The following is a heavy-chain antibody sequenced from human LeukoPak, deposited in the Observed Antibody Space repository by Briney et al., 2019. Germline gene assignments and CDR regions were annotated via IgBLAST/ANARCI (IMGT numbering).Heavy chain of an antibody. D-gene: IGHD5-12*01. J-gene: IGHJ6*03. CDR3: AKGGGYEAQYYYYYLDV. CDR1: GFIVSSDS. V-gene: IGHV3-21*01. Sequence: GGSLRLSCAASGFIVSSDSMNWVRQAPGKGLEWVSSISSSSTYIYYADSVKGRFTISRDNSKNTLYLQMKSLRAEDTAVYYCAKGGGYEAQYYYYYLDVWGKGTTVTISS. CDR2: ISSSSTYI.